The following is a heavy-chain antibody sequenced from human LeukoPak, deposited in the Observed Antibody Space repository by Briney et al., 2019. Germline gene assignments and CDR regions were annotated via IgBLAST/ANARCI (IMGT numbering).Heavy chain of an antibody. CDR1: GFTFSSYW. Sequence: GGSLRLSCAASGFTFSSYWMHWVRQAPGKGLVWVSRINSDGSSTGYADSVKGRFTISRDNAKNTLYLQMNSLRAEDTAVYYCARDRGGSSWNNWFDPWGQGTLVTVSS. J-gene: IGHJ5*02. V-gene: IGHV3-74*01. D-gene: IGHD6-13*01. CDR2: INSDGSST. CDR3: ARDRGGSSWNNWFDP.